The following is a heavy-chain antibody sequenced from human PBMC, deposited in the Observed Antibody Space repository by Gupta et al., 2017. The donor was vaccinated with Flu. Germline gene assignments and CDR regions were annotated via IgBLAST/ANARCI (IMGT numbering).Heavy chain of an antibody. CDR1: GFKFDAYT. D-gene: IGHD5-18*01. Sequence: EVQLVESVVDLVQPGRSLRVSCTASGFKFDAYTVCWVRQAPGKGLEWVGILRGKVHGGTPEYAASVKGRFSISRDDSESIAHLEMNSMKSEDTAVYYCVRGYSAMVMGTNHWYFNLWGRGTLVTVSS. CDR3: VRGYSAMVMGTNHWYFNL. CDR2: LRGKVHGGTP. J-gene: IGHJ2*01. V-gene: IGHV3-49*04.